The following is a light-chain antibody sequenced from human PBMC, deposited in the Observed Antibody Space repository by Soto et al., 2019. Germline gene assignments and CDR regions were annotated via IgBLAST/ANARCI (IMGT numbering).Light chain of an antibody. CDR2: GAS. V-gene: IGKV3-15*01. CDR1: RSVSSN. CDR3: QQYYNWSPLT. Sequence: ETVMTQSPATLSVSPGKRATLSCRASRSVSSNLAWYQQKPGQAPRLLIYGASTRATGIPARFSGGGSGTEFTLTISRLQSEDAAVYHCQQYYNWSPLTFGGGTKVEIK. J-gene: IGKJ4*01.